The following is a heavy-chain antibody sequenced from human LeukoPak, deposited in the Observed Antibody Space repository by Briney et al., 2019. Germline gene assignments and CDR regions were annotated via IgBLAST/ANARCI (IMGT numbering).Heavy chain of an antibody. J-gene: IGHJ5*02. CDR1: GGSISSYY. D-gene: IGHD1-1*01. CDR2: MSYSGST. V-gene: IGHV4-39*07. CDR3: ARDRLQLQS. Sequence: PSETLSLTCSVSGGSISSYYWGWIRQPPGKGLEWIGSMSYSGSTFYNPPLKSRVTISVDTPKNQFSLKLSSVTAADTAVYYCARDRLQLQSWGQGTLVTVSS.